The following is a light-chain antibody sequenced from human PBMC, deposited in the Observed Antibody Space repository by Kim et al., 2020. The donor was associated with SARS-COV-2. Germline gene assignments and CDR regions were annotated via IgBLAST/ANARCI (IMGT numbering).Light chain of an antibody. V-gene: IGKV3-20*01. J-gene: IGKJ1*01. CDR1: ETISSTY. Sequence: SPGERATLSCRASETISSTYLAWYQQKPGQAPRLLIFGESNRAIGIPDRFSGSGSGTDFTLTISRLEPEDFAVYYCQQYDSSPWTFGQGTKVDIK. CDR2: GES. CDR3: QQYDSSPWT.